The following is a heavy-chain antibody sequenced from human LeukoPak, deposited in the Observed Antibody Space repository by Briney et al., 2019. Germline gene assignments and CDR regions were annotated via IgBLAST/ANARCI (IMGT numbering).Heavy chain of an antibody. CDR1: GFTFSSYE. D-gene: IGHD3-9*01. V-gene: IGHV3-48*03. CDR3: ASLLTGYSYQIYDILIGYYNAQRDY. Sequence: GGSLRLSCAASGFTFSSYEMNWVRQAPGKGLEWVSYISSSGSTIYYADSVKGRFTISRDNAKNSLYLQMNSLRAEDTAVYYCASLLTGYSYQIYDILIGYYNAQRDYWGQGTLVTVSS. CDR2: ISSSGSTI. J-gene: IGHJ4*02.